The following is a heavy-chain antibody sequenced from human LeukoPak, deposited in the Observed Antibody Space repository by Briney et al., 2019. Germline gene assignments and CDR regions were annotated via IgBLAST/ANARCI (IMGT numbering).Heavy chain of an antibody. D-gene: IGHD6-19*01. V-gene: IGHV4-59*01. CDR1: GGSISSYY. CDR3: ARRAYSSGWYYFDY. Sequence: NPPETLSLTCTVSGGSISSYYWSWIRQPPGKGLEWIGYIYYSGSTNYNPSLKSRVTISVDTSKNQFSLKLNSVTAADTAVYYCARRAYSSGWYYFDYWGQGTLVTVSS. J-gene: IGHJ4*02. CDR2: IYYSGST.